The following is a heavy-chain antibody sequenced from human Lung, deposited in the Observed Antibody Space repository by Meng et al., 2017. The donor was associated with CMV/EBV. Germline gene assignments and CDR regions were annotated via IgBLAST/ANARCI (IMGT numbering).Heavy chain of an antibody. V-gene: IGHV1-2*02. Sequence: ASVKVSCKASGYTFTGYYMHWVRQAPGQGLEWMGWINPNSGGTNYAQKFQGRVTMTRDTSISTAYMELSSLRSDDTAVYYCARDSSSRWSITGDTSLFDPWGRGTVVTVSS. CDR1: GYTFTGYY. D-gene: IGHD1-14*01. CDR2: INPNSGGT. CDR3: ARDSSSRWSITGDTSLFDP. J-gene: IGHJ5*02.